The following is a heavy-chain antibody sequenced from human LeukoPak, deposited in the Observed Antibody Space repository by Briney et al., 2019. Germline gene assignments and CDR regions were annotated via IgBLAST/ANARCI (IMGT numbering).Heavy chain of an antibody. CDR3: AGLQYSTNNWFDP. V-gene: IGHV1-69*06. Sequence: SVKVSCKASGYTLTSYAMNWVRQAPGQGLEWMGGIIPIFGTANYAQKFQGRVTITADKSTSTAYMELRSLRSDDTAVYYCAGLQYSTNNWFDPWGQGTLVTVSS. CDR1: GYTLTSYA. J-gene: IGHJ5*02. CDR2: IIPIFGTA. D-gene: IGHD4-11*01.